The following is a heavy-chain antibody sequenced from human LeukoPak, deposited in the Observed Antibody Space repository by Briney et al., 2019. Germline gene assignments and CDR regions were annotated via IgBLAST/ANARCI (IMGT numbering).Heavy chain of an antibody. V-gene: IGHV3-74*01. D-gene: IGHD3-10*01. CDR2: INHDATDA. J-gene: IGHJ4*02. Sequence: GGSLRLSCEAAGFSLTSYWMHWVRQAPGKGLTWISRINHDATDAIYADSVRGRFTISRDNAKNALYLQVNRLGADDTAIYYCARARDYNSGSYPGFWGRGTLVTVSS. CDR3: ARARDYNSGSYPGF. CDR1: GFSLTSYW.